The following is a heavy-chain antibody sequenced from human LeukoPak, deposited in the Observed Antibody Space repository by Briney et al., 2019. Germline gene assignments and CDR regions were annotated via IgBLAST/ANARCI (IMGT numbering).Heavy chain of an antibody. J-gene: IGHJ5*02. D-gene: IGHD2-15*01. V-gene: IGHV1-46*01. CDR2: INPSGGST. CDR3: ARDTRYCSGGSCYLGWFDP. CDR1: GYTFTSYY. Sequence: ASVKVSCKASGYTFTSYYMHWVRQAPGQGLEWMVIINPSGGSTSYAQKFQGRVTMTRDTSTSTVYMELSSLRSEDTAVYYCARDTRYCSGGSCYLGWFDPWGQGTLVTVSS.